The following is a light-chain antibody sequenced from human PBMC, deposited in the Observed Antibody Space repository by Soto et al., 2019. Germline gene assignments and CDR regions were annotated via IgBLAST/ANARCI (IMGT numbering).Light chain of an antibody. V-gene: IGKV1-5*03. CDR3: QQYNSYPLT. Sequence: DIQMTQSPSTLSASVGDRVTITCRARQSISSWLAWYQQKPGKAPNLLIYKASSLESGVPSRFSGSGSGTEFTLTISSLQPDDFANYYCQQYNSYPLTFGGGTKVEIK. CDR1: QSISSW. CDR2: KAS. J-gene: IGKJ4*01.